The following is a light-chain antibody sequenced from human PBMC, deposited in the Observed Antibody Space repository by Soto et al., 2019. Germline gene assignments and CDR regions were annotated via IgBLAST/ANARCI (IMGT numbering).Light chain of an antibody. CDR3: QHYNSWSHS. CDR1: QSVREN. Sequence: SPAALSVYRGEAATLSCRASQSVRENLAWYQQKTGQAPRLLIYRASIRATGVPARVSGSGSGTEFTLTISGLQPEDVSIYFCQHYNSWSHSFGQGTKVDI. J-gene: IGKJ2*01. V-gene: IGKV3-15*01. CDR2: RAS.